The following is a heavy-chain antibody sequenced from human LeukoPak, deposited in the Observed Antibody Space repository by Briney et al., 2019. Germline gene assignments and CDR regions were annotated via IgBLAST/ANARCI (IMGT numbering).Heavy chain of an antibody. J-gene: IGHJ4*02. CDR2: IYYSGST. Sequence: SETLSLTCTVSGGSISSSSYYWGWIHQPPGKGLEWIGSIYYSGSTYHNPSLKSRVTISVDTSKNQFSLKLSSVTAADTAVYYCASSGWHYMFHHYFDYWGQGTLVTVSS. D-gene: IGHD6-19*01. V-gene: IGHV4-39*01. CDR3: ASSGWHYMFHHYFDY. CDR1: GGSISSSSYY.